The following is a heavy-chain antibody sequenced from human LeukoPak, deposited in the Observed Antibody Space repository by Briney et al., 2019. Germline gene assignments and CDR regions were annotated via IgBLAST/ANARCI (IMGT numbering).Heavy chain of an antibody. CDR1: GFTFSDHH. Sequence: GGSLRLSCAASGFTFSDHHMTWIRQAPGKGLEWLSYISGSGSTIFYADSVKGRLTISRDNAKKSLYLQMNSLRVEDTAVYYCARIQSGFDIWGQGTMVTVSS. CDR3: ARIQSGFDI. J-gene: IGHJ3*02. V-gene: IGHV3-11*04. D-gene: IGHD1-26*01. CDR2: ISGSGSTI.